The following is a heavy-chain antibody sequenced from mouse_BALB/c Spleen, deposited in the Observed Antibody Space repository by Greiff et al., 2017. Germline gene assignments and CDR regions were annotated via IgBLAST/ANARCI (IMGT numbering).Heavy chain of an antibody. D-gene: IGHD1-2*01. CDR3: ARDNYYGYDWYFDV. CDR2: IWGDGST. V-gene: IGHV2-6-7*01. J-gene: IGHJ1*01. CDR1: GFSLTGYG. Sequence: VQLQESGPGLVAPSQSLSITCTVSGFSLTGYGVNWVRQPPGKGLEWLGMIWGDGSTDYNSALKSRLSISKDNSKSQVFLKMNSLQTDDTARYYCARDNYYGYDWYFDVWGAGTTVTVSS.